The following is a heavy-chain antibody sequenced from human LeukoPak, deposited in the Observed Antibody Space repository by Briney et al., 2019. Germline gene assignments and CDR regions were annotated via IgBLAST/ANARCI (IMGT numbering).Heavy chain of an antibody. V-gene: IGHV4-34*01. CDR1: GGSFSGYY. D-gene: IGHD2-2*01. J-gene: IGHJ6*04. CDR3: ARIVVVPAAMRGYYYDYGMDV. CDR2: INHSGRT. Sequence: SETLSLTCAIYGGSFSGYYWSWIRQSPGKGLEWIGEINHSGRTNYNPSLKSRVTISVDTSKNQFSLKLSSVTAADTAVYYCARIVVVPAAMRGYYYDYGMDVWGKGTTITVSS.